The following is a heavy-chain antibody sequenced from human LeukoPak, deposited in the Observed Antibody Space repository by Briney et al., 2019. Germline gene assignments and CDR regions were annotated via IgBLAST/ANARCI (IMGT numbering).Heavy chain of an antibody. J-gene: IGHJ5*02. CDR3: ARVVAAAGNNWFDP. CDR2: IHDSGST. V-gene: IGHV4-30-4*07. CDR1: GDSISSGGYS. D-gene: IGHD6-13*01. Sequence: SETLSLTRVVSGDSISSGGYSWSWIRQTPGKGLEWIAYIHDSGSTYNSPSLKSRLSISIDTSKNQFSLKLNSVTAADTAVYYCARVVAAAGNNWFDPWGQRALGTVSP.